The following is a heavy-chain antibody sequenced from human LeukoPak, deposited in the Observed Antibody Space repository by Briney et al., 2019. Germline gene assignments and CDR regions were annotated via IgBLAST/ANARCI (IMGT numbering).Heavy chain of an antibody. CDR1: GFTFSSYW. D-gene: IGHD6-13*01. J-gene: IGHJ5*02. CDR2: IKQDGSEK. CDR3: ARVASSSWYSLFDR. Sequence: GGSLRLSCAASGFTFSSYWMSWVRQAPGKGLEWVANIKQDGSEKYYVDSVKGRFTISRDNAKNSLYLQMNSLRAEDTAVYYCARVASSSWYSLFDRWGQGTMVTVSS. V-gene: IGHV3-7*01.